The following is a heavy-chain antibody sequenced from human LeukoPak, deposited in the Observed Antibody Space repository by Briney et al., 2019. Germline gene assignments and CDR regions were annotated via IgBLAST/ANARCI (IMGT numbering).Heavy chain of an antibody. V-gene: IGHV3-30*04. CDR3: ARGRGLASDY. J-gene: IGHJ4*02. CDR2: ISYDGSNK. CDR1: GFTFSSYA. Sequence: GGSLRPSCAASGFTFSSYAMHWVRQAPGKGLEWVAVISYDGSNKYYADSVKGRFTISRDNSKNTLYLQMNSLRAEDTAVYYCARGRGLASDYWGQGTLVTVSS.